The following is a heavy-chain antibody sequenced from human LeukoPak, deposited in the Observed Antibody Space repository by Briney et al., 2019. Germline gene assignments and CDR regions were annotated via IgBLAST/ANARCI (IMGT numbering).Heavy chain of an antibody. D-gene: IGHD3-16*01. J-gene: IGHJ6*02. V-gene: IGHV4-59*08. CDR3: ARHGVENGVDV. Sequence: SETLSLTCSVSGVSISGYYWSWIRQPPGRGLEWVGYLYYTGSTNYNASLRSRVTISGDTSKNQFSLNLSSVTAADTAVYYCARHGVENGVDVWGQGTTVTVSS. CDR1: GVSISGYY. CDR2: LYYTGST.